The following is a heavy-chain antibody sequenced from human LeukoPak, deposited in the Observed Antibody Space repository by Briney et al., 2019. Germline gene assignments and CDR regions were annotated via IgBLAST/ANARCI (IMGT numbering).Heavy chain of an antibody. J-gene: IGHJ6*02. Sequence: ASVKVSCKASGYTFTGYYMHWVRQAPRQGLEWMGWINPNSGGTNYAQKFQGRVTMTRDTSISTAYMELSRLRSDDTAVYYCAREGYCSGGSCYYGMDVWGQGTTVTVSS. CDR1: GYTFTGYY. CDR3: AREGYCSGGSCYYGMDV. V-gene: IGHV1-2*02. D-gene: IGHD2-15*01. CDR2: INPNSGGT.